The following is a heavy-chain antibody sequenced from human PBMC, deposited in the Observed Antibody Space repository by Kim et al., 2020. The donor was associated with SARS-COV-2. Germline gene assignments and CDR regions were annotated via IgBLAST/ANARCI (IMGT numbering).Heavy chain of an antibody. Sequence: GGSLRLSCAASGFTFDDYAMHWVRQAPGKGLEWVSGISWNSGSIGYADSVKGRFTISRDNAKNSLYLQMNSLRAEDTALYYCAKGSMTTVNDYYYGMDVWGQGTTVTVSS. CDR1: GFTFDDYA. V-gene: IGHV3-9*01. D-gene: IGHD4-4*01. CDR2: ISWNSGSI. CDR3: AKGSMTTVNDYYYGMDV. J-gene: IGHJ6*02.